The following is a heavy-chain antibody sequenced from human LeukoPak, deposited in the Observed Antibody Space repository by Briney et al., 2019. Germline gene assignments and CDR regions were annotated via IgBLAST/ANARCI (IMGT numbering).Heavy chain of an antibody. Sequence: SAPTLVKLTQTLTLTCTFSGFSLRTPGASVGWIRQPPGKALEWLALIYWDDDKRYSPSLNNRVTIIRDTSKNQVVLTMTNMDPVDTATYYCARSRDLSIAFDYWGQETLVTVSS. D-gene: IGHD2-21*02. CDR1: GFSLRTPGAS. CDR2: IYWDDDK. CDR3: ARSRDLSIAFDY. J-gene: IGHJ4*02. V-gene: IGHV2-5*02.